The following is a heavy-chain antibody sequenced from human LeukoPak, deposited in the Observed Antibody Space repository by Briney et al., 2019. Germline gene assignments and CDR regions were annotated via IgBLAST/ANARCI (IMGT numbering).Heavy chain of an antibody. J-gene: IGHJ4*02. V-gene: IGHV4-34*01. D-gene: IGHD4-17*01. CDR1: GGSFSGYY. CDR3: ASDDHTVTTYYFDY. Sequence: SETLSLTCAVYGGSFSGYYWSWIRQPPGKGLEWIGEINHSGSTNYNPSLKSRVTISVDTFKNQFSLKLSSVTAADTAVYYCASDDHTVTTYYFDYWGQGTLVTVSS. CDR2: INHSGST.